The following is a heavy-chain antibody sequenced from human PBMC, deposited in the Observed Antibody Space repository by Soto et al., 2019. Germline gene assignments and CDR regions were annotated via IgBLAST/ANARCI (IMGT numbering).Heavy chain of an antibody. J-gene: IGHJ3*02. Sequence: SETLSLTCAVSGYSISSSNWWGWIRQPPGKGLEWIGYIYHSGSTYYNPSLKSRVTISVDRSKNQFSLKLSSVTAADTAVYYCARVWGGDFDIWGQGTMVT. D-gene: IGHD3-10*01. CDR3: ARVWGGDFDI. CDR1: GYSISSSNW. V-gene: IGHV4-28*03. CDR2: IYHSGST.